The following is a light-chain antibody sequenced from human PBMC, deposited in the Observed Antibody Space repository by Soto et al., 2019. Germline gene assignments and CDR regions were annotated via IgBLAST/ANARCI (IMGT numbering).Light chain of an antibody. CDR3: SSYAGSNNVG. J-gene: IGLJ2*01. V-gene: IGLV2-8*01. CDR2: EVS. Sequence: QSALSQPPSASGSPGQSVTISCTGTSSDVGGYNYVSWYQQHPGKAPKLMIYEVSKRPSGVPDRFSGSKSGNTASLTVSGLQPEDDCNYYCSSYAGSNNVGFGGGTKVTVL. CDR1: SSDVGGYNY.